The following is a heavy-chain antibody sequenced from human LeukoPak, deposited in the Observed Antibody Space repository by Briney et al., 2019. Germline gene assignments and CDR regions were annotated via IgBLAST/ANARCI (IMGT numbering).Heavy chain of an antibody. D-gene: IGHD3-10*01. CDR2: ISAYNGNT. CDR1: GYTFTSYG. V-gene: IGHV1-18*01. CDR3: ARAAMVRGVIISYYFVY. Sequence: ASVKVSCKASGYTFTSYGISWVRQAPGQGLEWMGWISAYNGNTNYAQKLQGRVTMTTDTSTSTAYMELRSLRSDDTAVYYCARAAMVRGVIISYYFVYWGQGTLVTVSS. J-gene: IGHJ4*02.